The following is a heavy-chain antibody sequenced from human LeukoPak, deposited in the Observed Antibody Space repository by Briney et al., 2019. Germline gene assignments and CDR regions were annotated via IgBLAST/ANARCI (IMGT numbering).Heavy chain of an antibody. Sequence: SETLSLTCAVSGDSISSYYWSWIRQPAGKGLKWIGQIYTSGSTNYKPSLKSRVTMSVDMSKNQLSLELSSVTAADTAVYYCARRGTDSGWDFDYWGQGTLVTVSS. CDR2: IYTSGST. V-gene: IGHV4-4*07. J-gene: IGHJ4*02. CDR1: GDSISSYY. CDR3: ARRGTDSGWDFDY. D-gene: IGHD6-19*01.